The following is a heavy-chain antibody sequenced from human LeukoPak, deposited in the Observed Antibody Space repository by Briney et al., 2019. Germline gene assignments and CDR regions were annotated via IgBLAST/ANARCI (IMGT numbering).Heavy chain of an antibody. D-gene: IGHD1-26*01. CDR2: ISSSGSGDNT. CDR3: AKGRTVGASYWYFDL. CDR1: GVTLSTYA. V-gene: IGHV3-23*01. Sequence: PGGSLRLSCAASGVTLSTYAMSWARQAPGKGLEGVSGISSSGSGDNTYYADSVKGRFTISRDSSKNTLILHMNTLRAEDSAIYYCAKGRTVGASYWYFDLWGRGTLVTVSS. J-gene: IGHJ2*01.